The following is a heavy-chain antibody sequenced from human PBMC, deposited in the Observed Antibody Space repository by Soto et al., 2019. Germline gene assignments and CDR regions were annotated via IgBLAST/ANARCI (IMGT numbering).Heavy chain of an antibody. V-gene: IGHV3-23*01. D-gene: IGHD4-17*01. J-gene: IGHJ4*02. CDR2: IIGIGDKA. Sequence: EVQLLEAGGGLVQPGGSLRLSCAASGFSFRDYGMSWVRQAPGKGLEWLSAIIGIGDKAYYADSVRGRFTISRDNSKNTLYLQLNDLGAEDTAIYYFAKDYDYGDSLPFDYWGQGTLVTVSS. CDR3: AKDYDYGDSLPFDY. CDR1: GFSFRDYG.